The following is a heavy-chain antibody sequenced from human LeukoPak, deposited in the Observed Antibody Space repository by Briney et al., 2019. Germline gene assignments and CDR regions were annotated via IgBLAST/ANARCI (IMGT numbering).Heavy chain of an antibody. CDR2: ISWNSGSI. CDR3: ARGNWFDP. J-gene: IGHJ5*02. V-gene: IGHV3-9*01. CDR1: GFTFSSYA. Sequence: PGGSLRLSCAASGFTFSSYAMSWVRQAPGKGLEWVSGISWNSGSIGYADSVKGRFTISRDNAKNSLYLQMNSLRAEDTALYYCARGNWFDPWGQGTLVTVSS.